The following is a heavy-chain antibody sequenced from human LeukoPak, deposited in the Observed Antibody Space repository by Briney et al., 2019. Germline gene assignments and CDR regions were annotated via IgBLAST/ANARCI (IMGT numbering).Heavy chain of an antibody. J-gene: IGHJ6*02. CDR1: GYSFTSYY. D-gene: IGHD3-10*01. CDR2: INPSGGST. CDR3: ARAYGSGSFAWYYGMDV. V-gene: IGHV1-46*01. Sequence: ASVKVSCTASGYSFTSYYMHWVRQAPGQGLEWMGIINPSGGSTSYAQKFQGRITLTRDTSTSTVYMELSSLRSEDTAIYYCARAYGSGSFAWYYGMDVWGQGTTVTVSS.